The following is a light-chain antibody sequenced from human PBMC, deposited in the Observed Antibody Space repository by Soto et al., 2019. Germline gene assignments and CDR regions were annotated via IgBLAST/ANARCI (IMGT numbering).Light chain of an antibody. J-gene: IGKJ1*01. CDR1: QAIRND. CDR2: GSS. V-gene: IGKV1-17*01. CDR3: LQHNVFPRA. Sequence: DIQMTQSPSSLSASVGDRVTITCRASQAIRNDLAWYQQKPVRAPKRLIYGSSTLQSGVPLRCSGSGSGTEFTLTISSLQPEDFATYYCLQHNVFPRAFGQGTKVEI.